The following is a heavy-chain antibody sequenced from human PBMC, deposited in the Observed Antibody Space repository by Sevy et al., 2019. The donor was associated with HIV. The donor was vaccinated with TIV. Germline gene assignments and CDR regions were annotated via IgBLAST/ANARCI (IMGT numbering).Heavy chain of an antibody. CDR1: GYSISSGYY. Sequence: SETLSLTCTVSGYSISSGYYWGWIRQPPGKGLEWIGRIYHSGSTYYNPSLKSRVTISVDTSKNQFSLKLSSVTAADTAVYYCARPYSSSGGSSWYFSTAYFDYWGQGTLVTVSS. D-gene: IGHD6-13*01. J-gene: IGHJ4*02. CDR2: IYHSGST. V-gene: IGHV4-38-2*02. CDR3: ARPYSSSGGSSWYFSTAYFDY.